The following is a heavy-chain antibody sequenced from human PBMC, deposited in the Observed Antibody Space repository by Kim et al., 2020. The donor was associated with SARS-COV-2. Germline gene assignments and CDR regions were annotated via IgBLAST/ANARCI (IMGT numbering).Heavy chain of an antibody. D-gene: IGHD3-22*01. V-gene: IGHV3-23*01. J-gene: IGHJ4*02. CDR3: AKWSGYDSSGYYSRVY. CDR1: GFTFSSYA. Sequence: GGSLRLSCAASGFTFSSYAMSWVRQAPGKGLEWVSAISGSGGSTYYADSVKGRFTISRDNSKNTLYLQMNSLRAEDTSVYYCAKWSGYDSSGYYSRVYWGQGTLVTVSS. CDR2: ISGSGGST.